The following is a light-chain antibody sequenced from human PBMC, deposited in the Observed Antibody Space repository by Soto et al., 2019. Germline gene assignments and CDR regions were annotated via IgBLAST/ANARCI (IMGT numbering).Light chain of an antibody. J-gene: IGKJ1*01. CDR1: HYIYSN. CDR3: QQYHNLWT. Sequence: EIVMTQSPATLSGSPGERATLSCTASHYIYSNVAWFQQRPGQAPRLLIYRASTRATGTPARFTGSGSGTEFTLTITSPQSEDFALYYCQQYHNLWTFGQGTKVDIK. CDR2: RAS. V-gene: IGKV3-15*01.